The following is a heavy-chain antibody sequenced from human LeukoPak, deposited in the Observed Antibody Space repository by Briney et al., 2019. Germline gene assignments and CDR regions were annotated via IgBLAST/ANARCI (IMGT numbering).Heavy chain of an antibody. V-gene: IGHV4-59*08. Sequence: SETLSLTCTVSGGSISSYYWSWIRQPPGKGLEWIGYIYYSGSTNYNPSLKSRVTISVDTSKNQFSLKLSSVTAADTAVYYCARHGLVVAVVYWGQGTLVTVSS. D-gene: IGHD2-21*01. CDR1: GGSISSYY. CDR2: IYYSGST. J-gene: IGHJ4*02. CDR3: ARHGLVVAVVY.